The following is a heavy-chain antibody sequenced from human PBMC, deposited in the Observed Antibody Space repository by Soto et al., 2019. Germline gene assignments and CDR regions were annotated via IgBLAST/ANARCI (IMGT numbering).Heavy chain of an antibody. D-gene: IGHD6-19*01. CDR3: AYSTGWYRHDV. CDR1: GGSISNSSW. J-gene: IGHJ3*01. V-gene: IGHV4-4*02. CDR2: IFHSGDT. Sequence: QVQLEESGPGLVKPSGTMSLTCAVSGGSISNSSWWTWVRQPPGKRLEWIGDIFHSGDTNYNPSLKSRVFISVDKSQNQFSLKVSSVTAADTAVYYCAYSTGWYRHDVWGQGTLVTVSS.